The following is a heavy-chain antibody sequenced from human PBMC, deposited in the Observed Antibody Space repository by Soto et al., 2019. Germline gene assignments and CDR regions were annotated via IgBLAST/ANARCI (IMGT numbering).Heavy chain of an antibody. D-gene: IGHD6-13*01. V-gene: IGHV3-33*01. CDR3: ARVASSSSWHIPHFDQ. J-gene: IGHJ4*02. CDR2: IWYDGSTK. Sequence: QPGGSLRLSCAASGFMFRSYAMHWVRQAPGKGLEWVAGIWYDGSTKYYGDSVKGRYSISRDNSKNMLDLQMNSLRAEDTVVYYCARVASSSSWHIPHFDQWGQGTLVTVSS. CDR1: GFMFRSYA.